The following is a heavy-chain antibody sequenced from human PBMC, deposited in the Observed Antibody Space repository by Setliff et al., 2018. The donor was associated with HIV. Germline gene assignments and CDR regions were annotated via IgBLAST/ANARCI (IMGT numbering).Heavy chain of an antibody. Sequence: SETLSLTCGVSGGSISNSNWWSWVRQPPGKGLEWIGEIYHSGSTNYKPALKSRVTMSVDAANNQFSLSVTSVTAADTAVYYCGRLFRGSSNKEKTDSWGQGMLVTVSS. CDR2: IYHSGST. CDR3: GRLFRGSSNKEKTDS. J-gene: IGHJ4*02. CDR1: GGSISNSNW. D-gene: IGHD2-2*01. V-gene: IGHV4-4*02.